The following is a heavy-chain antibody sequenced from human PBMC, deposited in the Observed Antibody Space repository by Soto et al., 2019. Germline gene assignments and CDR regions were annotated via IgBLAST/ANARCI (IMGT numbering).Heavy chain of an antibody. Sequence: QVQLVESGGGVVQPGRSLRLSCAASGFTFSSYGMHWVRQAPGKGLEWVAVISYDGSNKYYADSVKGRFTISRDNSKNTLYLQMNSLRAEDTAVYYGAKAVEYDSSGYYYPSFDYWGQGTLVTVSS. D-gene: IGHD3-22*01. V-gene: IGHV3-30*18. CDR3: AKAVEYDSSGYYYPSFDY. CDR1: GFTFSSYG. J-gene: IGHJ4*02. CDR2: ISYDGSNK.